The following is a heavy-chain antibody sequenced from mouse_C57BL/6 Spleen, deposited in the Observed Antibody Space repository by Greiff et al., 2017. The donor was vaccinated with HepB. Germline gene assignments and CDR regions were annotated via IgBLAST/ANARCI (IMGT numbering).Heavy chain of an antibody. CDR1: GFTFSDYG. Sequence: EVQRVESGGGLVKPGGSLKLSCAASGFTFSDYGMHWVRQAPGKGLEWVAYISSGSSTIYYADTVKGRFTISRDNAKNTLFLQMTSLRSEDTAMYYCANYYGSSPFAYWGQGTLVTVSA. D-gene: IGHD1-1*01. CDR2: ISSGSSTI. CDR3: ANYYGSSPFAY. V-gene: IGHV5-17*01. J-gene: IGHJ3*01.